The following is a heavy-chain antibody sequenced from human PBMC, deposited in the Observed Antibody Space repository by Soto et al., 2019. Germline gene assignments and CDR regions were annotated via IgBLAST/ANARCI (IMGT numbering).Heavy chain of an antibody. V-gene: IGHV1-2*04. CDR3: ARGRRDYSGYYGYYFDY. D-gene: IGHD3-22*01. CDR2: INPNSGGT. CDR1: GYTFAGYY. J-gene: IGHJ4*02. Sequence: ASVNVSCKASGYTFAGYYMHWVRQAPGQGLEWMGWINPNSGGTNYAQQFQGWVTMTSDTSMSTAYMDLNRLRSYDTAVYYCARGRRDYSGYYGYYFDYWGQGTLVTVS.